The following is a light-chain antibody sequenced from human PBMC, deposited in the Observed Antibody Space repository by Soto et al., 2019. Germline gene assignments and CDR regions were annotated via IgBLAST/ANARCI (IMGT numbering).Light chain of an antibody. CDR1: QTISSW. V-gene: IGKV1-5*03. CDR2: KAS. Sequence: DIQMKQSPSSLAASVGDRVTITCRDSQTISSWLAWYQQKPGKAPKLLIYKASTLKSGVPSRFSGSGSGTEFTLTISSLQPDDFATYYCQHYNSYSEAFGQGTKVDI. J-gene: IGKJ1*01. CDR3: QHYNSYSEA.